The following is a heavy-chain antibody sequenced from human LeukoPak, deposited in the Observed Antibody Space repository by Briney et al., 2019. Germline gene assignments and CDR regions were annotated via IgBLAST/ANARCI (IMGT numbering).Heavy chain of an antibody. Sequence: GGSLRLSCAASGITFSSYGMSWVRQSPGKGLEWVSCISSTGGTTFCADSVKARFTISRDYSKNTLYLQMDSLRAEDTAIYYCAKNGDRGAYCTGGTCYPYFYYYMDVWGKGTTVTI. CDR1: GITFSSYG. J-gene: IGHJ6*03. D-gene: IGHD2-15*01. V-gene: IGHV3-23*01. CDR2: ISSTGGTT. CDR3: AKNGDRGAYCTGGTCYPYFYYYMDV.